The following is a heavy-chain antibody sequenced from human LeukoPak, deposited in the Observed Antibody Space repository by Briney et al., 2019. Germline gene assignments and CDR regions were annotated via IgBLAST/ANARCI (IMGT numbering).Heavy chain of an antibody. CDR3: ARHYGSGSYYPSY. Sequence: PGGSLRLSCVASGFTFRNYGMSWVRQAPGKGLEWVSAISGSGGSTYYADSVKGRFTISRDNSKNTLFLQMNSLRAEDTAVYYCARHYGSGSYYPSYWGQGTLVTVSS. D-gene: IGHD1-26*01. CDR2: ISGSGGST. CDR1: GFTFRNYG. V-gene: IGHV3-23*01. J-gene: IGHJ4*02.